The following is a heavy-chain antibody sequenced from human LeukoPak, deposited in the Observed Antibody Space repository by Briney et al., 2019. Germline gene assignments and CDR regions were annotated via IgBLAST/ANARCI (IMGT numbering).Heavy chain of an antibody. CDR1: GGSISSGSYY. V-gene: IGHV4-61*02. Sequence: PSQTLSLTCTVSGGSISSGSYYWSWIRQPAGKGLEWVGRIYTSGSTNYNPSLKSRVTISLDTSKNQFSLKLSSATAADSAVYYCAREVGFGYFYYYMDVWGKGTTVTVSS. D-gene: IGHD3-10*01. CDR3: AREVGFGYFYYYMDV. J-gene: IGHJ6*03. CDR2: IYTSGST.